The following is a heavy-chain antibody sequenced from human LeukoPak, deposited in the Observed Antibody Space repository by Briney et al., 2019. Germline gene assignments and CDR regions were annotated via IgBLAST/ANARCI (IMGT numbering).Heavy chain of an antibody. CDR2: IRSKDNNFAP. J-gene: IGHJ3*02. V-gene: IGHV3-73*01. CDR1: GFMFSGSA. D-gene: IGHD6-25*01. CDR3: VRHTPPESGRDGFDI. Sequence: GGSLRLSCAASGFMFSGSAIHWVRQASGRGLEWVARIRSKDNNFAPVYAASVKGRFTISRDDSKNTAYLQMNSLKTEDTAVYYCVRHTPPESGRDGFDIWGQGTMVTVSS.